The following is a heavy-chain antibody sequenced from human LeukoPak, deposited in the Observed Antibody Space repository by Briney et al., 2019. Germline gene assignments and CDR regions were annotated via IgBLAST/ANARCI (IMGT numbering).Heavy chain of an antibody. Sequence: SETLPLTCTVSGGSISSYYWSWIRQPPGKGLEWIGYIYTSGSTNYNPSLKSRVTISVDTSKNQFSLKLSSVTAADTAVYYCARTVTIPPHYYYYYMDVWGKGTTVTVSS. CDR3: ARTVTIPPHYYYYYMDV. J-gene: IGHJ6*03. CDR2: IYTSGST. CDR1: GGSISSYY. D-gene: IGHD3-3*01. V-gene: IGHV4-4*09.